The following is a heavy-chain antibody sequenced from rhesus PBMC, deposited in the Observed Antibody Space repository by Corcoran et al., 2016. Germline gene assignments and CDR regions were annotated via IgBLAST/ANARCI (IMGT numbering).Heavy chain of an antibody. CDR2: ISSGWSN. CDR1: GYSISSGYY. CDR3: ARNSGGSSYDAFDF. D-gene: IGHD4-29*01. J-gene: IGHJ3*01. V-gene: IGHV4S14*01. Sequence: QVQLQESGPGLVKPSETLSLTCAVSGYSISSGYYWGWLRQPPGKGLEWIGHISSGWSNYLNPSLKIRVTLSVDTSKNQFSLKLSSVTAADTAVYYCARNSGGSSYDAFDFWGQGLRVTVSS.